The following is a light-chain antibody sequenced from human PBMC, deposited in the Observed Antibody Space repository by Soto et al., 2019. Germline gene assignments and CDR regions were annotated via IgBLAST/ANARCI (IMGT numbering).Light chain of an antibody. CDR1: STNIGRSS. V-gene: IGLV1-44*01. CDR2: TNN. CDR3: AAWDDSLSGWV. J-gene: IGLJ3*02. Sequence: QSVLTQPPSASGTPGQRVSISCSGSSTNIGRSSISWYQNLPGTAPKLLIYTNNQRPSGVPARFSGSKSGTSASLAISGLQSEDEADYYCAAWDDSLSGWVFGGGTKLTVL.